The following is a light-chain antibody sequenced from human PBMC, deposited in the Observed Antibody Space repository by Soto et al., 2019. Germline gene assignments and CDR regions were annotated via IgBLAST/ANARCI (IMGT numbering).Light chain of an antibody. J-gene: IGKJ1*01. Sequence: DIQMTQSPSTLSASVGDRVTITFRASQIISSWLAWYQQKPGKAPKLLIYDASSLESGVPSRFSGSGSGKEFTITISSLQPDDFATYYCQQYNSYPTCGQGTKVEIK. CDR2: DAS. CDR3: QQYNSYPT. CDR1: QIISSW. V-gene: IGKV1-5*01.